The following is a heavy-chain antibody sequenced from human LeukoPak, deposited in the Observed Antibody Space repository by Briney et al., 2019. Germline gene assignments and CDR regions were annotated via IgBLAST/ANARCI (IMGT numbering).Heavy chain of an antibody. Sequence: RPGGSLRLSCAASGFTFSSYAMSWVRQAPGKGLEWVSAISGSGGSTYYADSVKGRFTISRDNSKNTLYLQMNSLRAEDTAVYYCAKDDEYQLLWPYYYYYGMDVWGQGTTVTVSS. CDR3: AKDDEYQLLWPYYYYYGMDV. CDR2: ISGSGGST. J-gene: IGHJ6*02. CDR1: GFTFSSYA. D-gene: IGHD2-2*01. V-gene: IGHV3-23*01.